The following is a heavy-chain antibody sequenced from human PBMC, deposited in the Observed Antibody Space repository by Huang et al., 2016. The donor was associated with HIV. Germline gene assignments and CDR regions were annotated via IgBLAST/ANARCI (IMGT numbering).Heavy chain of an antibody. D-gene: IGHD3-10*01. J-gene: IGHJ4*02. CDR1: GFTFNSYA. Sequence: EVQLLESGGGLVQPGGSLRLSCAASGFTFNSYAMIWFRQAPGKGLDWVSAIIGTGNTPYYADSVKGRFTISRDNARNTLYLQLNSLRPDDTAIYYCAKVRGSGSFYNDNWGQGTLVTVSS. V-gene: IGHV3-23*01. CDR3: AKVRGSGSFYNDN. CDR2: IIGTGNTP.